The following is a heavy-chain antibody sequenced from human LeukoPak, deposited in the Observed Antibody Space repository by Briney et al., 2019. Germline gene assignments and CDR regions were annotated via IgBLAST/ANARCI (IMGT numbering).Heavy chain of an antibody. CDR2: IHYSGSA. CDR1: GGSVSSGSYY. V-gene: IGHV4-61*01. J-gene: IGHJ4*02. CDR3: ARDMGAPDYGSYSVDY. D-gene: IGHD4-23*01. Sequence: PSETLSLTCTVSGGSVSSGSYYWSWTRQPPGRGLEWIAYIHYSGSAAYNPSLKSRVTISRDMSTNQFSLKMTSVTAADTAVYFCARDMGAPDYGSYSVDYWGQGTLVTVSS.